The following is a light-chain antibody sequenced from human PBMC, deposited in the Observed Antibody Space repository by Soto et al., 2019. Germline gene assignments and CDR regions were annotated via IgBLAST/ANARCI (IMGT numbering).Light chain of an antibody. CDR1: SGDVGRYNY. V-gene: IGLV2-8*01. CDR3: SSYAVTTRYV. J-gene: IGLJ1*01. Sequence: SVLTQAPYASGSPGQSVTISCTGTSGDVGRYNYISWYQQRPGKAPKLIMYEVSKRPSGVPDRLSGFKYGNTASLTVSGLQPEDEPAYYCSSYAVTTRYVFGTGTKAPVL. CDR2: EVS.